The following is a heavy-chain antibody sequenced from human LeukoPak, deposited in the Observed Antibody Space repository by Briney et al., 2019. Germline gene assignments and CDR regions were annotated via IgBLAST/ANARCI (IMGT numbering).Heavy chain of an antibody. D-gene: IGHD3-10*01. J-gene: IGHJ4*02. Sequence: PSETLSLTCTVSGGSISDYYWSWIRQAPGGGLEWIGYVHSTGVTNYNPSLMSRASLSVDTSKNQFSLKLTSVTAADTAIYYCARVGEWNVLVYWGQGTLVTVSS. CDR2: VHSTGVT. CDR1: GGSISDYY. V-gene: IGHV4-59*12. CDR3: ARVGEWNVLVY.